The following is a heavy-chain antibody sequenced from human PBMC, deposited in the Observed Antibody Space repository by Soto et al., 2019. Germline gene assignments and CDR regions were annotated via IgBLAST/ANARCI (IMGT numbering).Heavy chain of an antibody. CDR1: GGSFNMYA. CDR3: TRASGTGGVMGGVDD. D-gene: IGHD3-16*01. V-gene: IGHV1-69*01. J-gene: IGHJ4*02. CDR2: IIPIFDAP. Sequence: QVELVQSGAQVKKPGSAVKVSCKASGGSFNMYAMHWVRQAPGHGLEWMGGIIPIFDAPRYSEQFQGRVTRTGDDATSAAYMERSSRRADDTAIYKCTRASGTGGVMGGVDDWGQGTLGTVAA.